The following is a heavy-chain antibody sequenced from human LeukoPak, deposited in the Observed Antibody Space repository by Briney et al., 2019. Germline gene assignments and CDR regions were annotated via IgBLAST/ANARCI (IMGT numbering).Heavy chain of an antibody. CDR2: IIPILGIA. CDR3: ARDYDDSSGYLDY. CDR1: VGTFSSYT. D-gene: IGHD3-22*01. Sequence: ASVKVSCKASVGTFSSYTISWVRQAPGQGLEWMGRIIPILGIANYAQKFQGRVTITADKSTSTAYMELSSLRSEDTAVYYCARDYDDSSGYLDYWGQGPLVTVSS. V-gene: IGHV1-69*04. J-gene: IGHJ4*02.